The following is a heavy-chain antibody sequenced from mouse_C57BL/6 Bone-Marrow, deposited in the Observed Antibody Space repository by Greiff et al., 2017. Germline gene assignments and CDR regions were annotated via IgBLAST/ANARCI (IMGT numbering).Heavy chain of an antibody. V-gene: IGHV14-4*01. CDR2: IEPEHGDT. CDR1: GFNIKDAY. CDR3: SMDYYFDY. J-gene: IGHJ2*01. Sequence: EVQLQQSGAELVRPGASVQLSCTASGFNIKDAYMHWVKQRPEQGLAWVGWIEPEHGDTEYASKFQGKATITADTSSNTAYLQLSSLTSEDTSVYYCSMDYYFDYWGQGTTLTVSS.